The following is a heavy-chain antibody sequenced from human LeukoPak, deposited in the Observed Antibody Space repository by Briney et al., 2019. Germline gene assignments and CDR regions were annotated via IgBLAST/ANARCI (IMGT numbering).Heavy chain of an antibody. Sequence: GGSLRLSCEASGFTFSSYIMTWVRQAPGKGLEWVSTIKGSAEATFYADSVKDRFTISRDNSKNTLYLQMNSLRADDTAVYFCARQPIYEAYFDSWGQGTLVTVSS. V-gene: IGHV3-23*01. CDR2: IKGSAEAT. CDR3: ARQPIYEAYFDS. CDR1: GFTFSSYI. J-gene: IGHJ4*02. D-gene: IGHD3-16*01.